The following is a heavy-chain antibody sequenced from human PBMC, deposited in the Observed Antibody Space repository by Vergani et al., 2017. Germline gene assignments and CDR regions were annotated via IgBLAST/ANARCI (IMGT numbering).Heavy chain of an antibody. CDR3: AVQSSASGWYPGDFDD. D-gene: IGHD6-19*01. CDR1: ADSISSGSYY. CDR2: IYYSGLT. V-gene: IGHV4-39*01. Sequence: QLQLQQSGPGLVKPSETLFLTCTVSADSISSGSYYWGWLRQPPGKSLEWIGCIYYSGLTYYNPSLKSRVAISVDTSKSQFSLKVSSLTAADAAVYFCAVQSSASGWYPGDFDDWWQRSLLTVSS. J-gene: IGHJ4*02.